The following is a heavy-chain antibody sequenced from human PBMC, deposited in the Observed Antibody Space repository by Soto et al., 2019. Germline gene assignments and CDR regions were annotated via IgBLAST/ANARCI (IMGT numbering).Heavy chain of an antibody. CDR3: ARVFPPTTSSYYYYGMDV. CDR2: ISAYNGDT. D-gene: IGHD6-6*01. Sequence: QVQLVQSGSEVKKPGASVKVSCKASGYTFTSYGISWVRQAPGQGLEWMGWISAYNGDTNYAQNLQGRVTMTTDTSTSTAYMELRGLRSDDTAVYYWARVFPPTTSSYYYYGMDVWGQGTTVTVSS. V-gene: IGHV1-18*01. CDR1: GYTFTSYG. J-gene: IGHJ6*02.